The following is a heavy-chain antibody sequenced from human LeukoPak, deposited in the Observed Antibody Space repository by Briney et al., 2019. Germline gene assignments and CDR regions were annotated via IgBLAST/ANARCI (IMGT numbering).Heavy chain of an antibody. CDR3: ASTSIIRGYDHDQFY. CDR1: GFTVSGNY. Sequence: GGSLRLSCAASGFTVSGNYMGWVRQAPGKGLECVSLIRSDDSTYYADSVKGRFTISRDSSKNTLYLQMNNLRAKDSAVYYCASTSIIRGYDHDQFYWGQGTLVTVSS. J-gene: IGHJ4*02. V-gene: IGHV3-53*01. D-gene: IGHD5-12*01. CDR2: IRSDDST.